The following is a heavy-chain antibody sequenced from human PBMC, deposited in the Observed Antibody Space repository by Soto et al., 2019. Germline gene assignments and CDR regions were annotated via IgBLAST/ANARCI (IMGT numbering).Heavy chain of an antibody. CDR2: ISSSSSTI. D-gene: IGHD1-26*01. CDR3: ARNPFVSGSCYEFHWFDP. Sequence: GGSLRLSCAASGFTFSSYSMNWVRQAPGKGLEWVSYISSSSSTIYYADSVKGRFTISRDNAKNSLYLQMNSLRDEDTAVYYCARNPFVSGSCYEFHWFDPWGQGTLVTVSS. J-gene: IGHJ5*02. V-gene: IGHV3-48*02. CDR1: GFTFSSYS.